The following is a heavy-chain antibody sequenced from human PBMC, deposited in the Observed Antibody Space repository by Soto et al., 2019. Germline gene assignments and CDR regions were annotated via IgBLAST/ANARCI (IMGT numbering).Heavy chain of an antibody. CDR2: ISYDGSNK. Sequence: VGSLRLSCAASGYTLSSYGMHWFRQAPGKGLEWVAVISYDGSNKYYADSVKGRFTISRDNSKNTLYLQMNSLRAEDTAVYYCAKGKPMTTVTFPYFDYWGQGTLVTVSS. CDR1: GYTLSSYG. V-gene: IGHV3-30*18. D-gene: IGHD4-4*01. CDR3: AKGKPMTTVTFPYFDY. J-gene: IGHJ4*02.